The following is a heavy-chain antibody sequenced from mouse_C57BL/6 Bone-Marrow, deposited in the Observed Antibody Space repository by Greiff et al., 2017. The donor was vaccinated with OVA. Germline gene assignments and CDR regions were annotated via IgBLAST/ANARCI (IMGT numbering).Heavy chain of an antibody. J-gene: IGHJ3*01. CDR2: IYPGSGST. CDR3: ARHTMVTTRFAY. V-gene: IGHV1-55*01. Sequence: QVQLKQPGAELVKPGASVKMSCKASGYTFTSYWITWVKQRPGQGLEWIGDIYPGSGSTNYNEKFKSKATLTVDTSSSTAYMQLSSLTSEDSAVYYCARHTMVTTRFAYWGQGTLVTVSA. D-gene: IGHD2-2*01. CDR1: GYTFTSYW.